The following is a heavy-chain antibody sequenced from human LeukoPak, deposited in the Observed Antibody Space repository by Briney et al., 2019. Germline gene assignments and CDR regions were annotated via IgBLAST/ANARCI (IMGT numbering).Heavy chain of an antibody. D-gene: IGHD1-26*01. V-gene: IGHV1-2*02. CDR2: INPNSGGT. J-gene: IGHJ4*02. CDR3: AREIGVGATLVDDY. Sequence: ASVKVSCKASGYTFTGYYMHWVRQAPGQGLEWMGWINPNSGGTNYAQKFQGRVTMTRDTSISTAYMELSRLRSDDTAVYYCAREIGVGATLVDDYWGQGTLVTVSS. CDR1: GYTFTGYY.